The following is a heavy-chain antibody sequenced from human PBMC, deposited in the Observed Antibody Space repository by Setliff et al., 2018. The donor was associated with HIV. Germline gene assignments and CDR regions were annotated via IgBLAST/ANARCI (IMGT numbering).Heavy chain of an antibody. CDR2: IYYSGST. D-gene: IGHD6-19*01. Sequence: SETLSLTCTVSGGSISSYYWSWIRQPPGKGLEWIGYIYYSGSTNYNPSLKSRVTISVDTSKNQFSLKLSSVTAADTGVYYCAREGDPHMSGWQESDYRGQGTLVTVSS. V-gene: IGHV4-59*01. J-gene: IGHJ4*02. CDR3: AREGDPHMSGWQESDY. CDR1: GGSISSYY.